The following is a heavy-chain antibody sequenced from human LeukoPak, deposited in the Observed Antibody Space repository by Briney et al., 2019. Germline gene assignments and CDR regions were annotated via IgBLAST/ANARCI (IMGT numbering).Heavy chain of an antibody. V-gene: IGHV3-21*04. J-gene: IGHJ4*02. Sequence: GGSLRLSCAASGFTFSSYGFYWVRQAPGKGLEWVSSISSSSKYIYYADSVKGRFTITREYANNSLFLQMNSLRAEDTAMYYCAKLNSGSIYFDYWGQGTLVTVSS. CDR1: GFTFSSYG. D-gene: IGHD1-26*01. CDR3: AKLNSGSIYFDY. CDR2: ISSSSKYI.